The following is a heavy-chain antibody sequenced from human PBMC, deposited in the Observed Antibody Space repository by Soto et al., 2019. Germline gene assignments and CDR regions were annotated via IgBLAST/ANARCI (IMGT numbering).Heavy chain of an antibody. J-gene: IGHJ4*02. D-gene: IGHD6-19*01. Sequence: SETLCLTCAVYGGSFSGYYWSWIRQPPGKGLEWIGEINHSGSTNYNPSLKSRVTISVDTSKNQFSLKLSSVTAAETAVYYCARFGWGGESSGWYYFDYWGQGTLVTGS. V-gene: IGHV4-34*01. CDR3: ARFGWGGESSGWYYFDY. CDR2: INHSGST. CDR1: GGSFSGYY.